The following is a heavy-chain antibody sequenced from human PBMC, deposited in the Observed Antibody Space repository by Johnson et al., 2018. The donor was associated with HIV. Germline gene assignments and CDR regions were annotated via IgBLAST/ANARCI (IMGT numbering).Heavy chain of an antibody. CDR3: ARDRVENYYGSGSYYDAFDI. D-gene: IGHD3-10*01. Sequence: QVQLVESGGGVVQPGRSLRLSCAASGFTFSSYAMHWVRQAPGKGLAWVAVISYDGSNKYYADSVKGRFTISRDNSKNTLYLQMNSRRAEDTAVYYCARDRVENYYGSGSYYDAFDIWGQGTMVTVSS. CDR2: ISYDGSNK. J-gene: IGHJ3*02. V-gene: IGHV3-30-3*01. CDR1: GFTFSSYA.